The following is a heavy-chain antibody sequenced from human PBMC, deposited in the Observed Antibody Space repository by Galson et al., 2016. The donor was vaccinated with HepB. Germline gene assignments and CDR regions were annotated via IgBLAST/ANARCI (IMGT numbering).Heavy chain of an antibody. CDR2: IIPAFGTP. CDR3: SLRAGYCTSNDCTFYGTDV. CDR1: GGTFSNYA. J-gene: IGHJ6*02. D-gene: IGHD2-8*01. V-gene: IGHV1-69*13. Sequence: SVKVSCKVSGGTFSNYALSWVRQAPGQGLEWMGGIIPAFGTPNSAQKFQGRVPVIADDSTATANMDLIGLRSQDTAVYYCSLRAGYCTSNDCTFYGTDVWGQGTTVIVSS.